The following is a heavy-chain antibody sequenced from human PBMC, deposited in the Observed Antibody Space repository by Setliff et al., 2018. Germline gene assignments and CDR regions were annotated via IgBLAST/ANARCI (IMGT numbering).Heavy chain of an antibody. CDR1: GGSITSSSYY. J-gene: IGHJ4*02. CDR3: ARSLGSGSYYNSRPFYSDY. Sequence: LSLTCTVSGGSITSSSYYWGWLRQPPGKGPQWIGSIYYGGSTYYNPSLKSRAAFSIDTSKNQFSLKLTSVTAADTAVYYCARSLGSGSYYNSRPFYSDYWGQGTLVTVSS. CDR2: IYYGGST. D-gene: IGHD3-10*01. V-gene: IGHV4-39*01.